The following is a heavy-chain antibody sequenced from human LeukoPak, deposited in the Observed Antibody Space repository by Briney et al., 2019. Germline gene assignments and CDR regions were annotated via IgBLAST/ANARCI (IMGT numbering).Heavy chain of an antibody. J-gene: IGHJ3*02. D-gene: IGHD5-24*01. Sequence: GASVKVSFKASGYTFTSYGISWVRQAPGQGLEWMGWISAYNGNTNYAQKLQGRVTMSTDTSTSTGYMELRSLRSDDTAVYYCARGLQETLAWLKALSAFDIWGQGTMVTVSS. V-gene: IGHV1-18*01. CDR2: ISAYNGNT. CDR3: ARGLQETLAWLKALSAFDI. CDR1: GYTFTSYG.